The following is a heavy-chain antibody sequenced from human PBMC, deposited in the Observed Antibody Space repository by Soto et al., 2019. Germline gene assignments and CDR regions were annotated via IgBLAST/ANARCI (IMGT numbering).Heavy chain of an antibody. CDR2: INPSGGST. J-gene: IGHJ4*02. CDR1: GYTFTSYY. V-gene: IGHV1-46*01. D-gene: IGHD3-10*01. Sequence: GASVKVSCKASGYTFTSYYMHWVRQAPGQGLEWMGIINPSGGSTSYAQKFQGRVTMTTDTSASTAYMELRSLRSDDTAVYYCASGWFGEFVYYFDYWGQGTLVTVSS. CDR3: ASGWFGEFVYYFDY.